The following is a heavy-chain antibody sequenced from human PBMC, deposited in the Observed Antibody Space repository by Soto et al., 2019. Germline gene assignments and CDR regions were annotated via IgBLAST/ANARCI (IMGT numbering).Heavy chain of an antibody. CDR1: GGSFSGYY. Sequence: PSETLSLTCAVYGGSFSGYYWSWIRQPPGQGLEWIGEINHSGSTNYNPSLKSRVTISVDTSKNQFSLKLSSVTAADTAVYYCAGARRRDGYNYRAYWGQGTLVTVSS. CDR3: AGARRRDGYNYRAY. V-gene: IGHV4-34*01. J-gene: IGHJ4*02. CDR2: INHSGST. D-gene: IGHD5-12*01.